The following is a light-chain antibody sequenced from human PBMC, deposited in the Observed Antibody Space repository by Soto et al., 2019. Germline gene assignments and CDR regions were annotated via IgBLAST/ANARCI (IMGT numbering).Light chain of an antibody. Sequence: EIVLTQSPGTLSLSPGERATLSCRASQTVRTNYLAWFQHKPGQAPRLLIYGASTRATGIPDRFSGSGSGTDFTLTINRLELEDFAVYFCQPYSDSPLTFGGGTKVEIK. V-gene: IGKV3-20*01. CDR3: QPYSDSPLT. J-gene: IGKJ4*01. CDR2: GAS. CDR1: QTVRTNY.